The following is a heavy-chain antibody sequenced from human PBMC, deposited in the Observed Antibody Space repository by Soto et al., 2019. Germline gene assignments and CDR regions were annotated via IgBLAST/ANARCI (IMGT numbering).Heavy chain of an antibody. J-gene: IGHJ4*02. Sequence: QVQLVESGGGLVEPGGSLRLSCAISGFSFTDYFMSWIRQAPGKGLEWISEISSSGGATYYADSLKGRFTISRDNAKDILYLEMNSLRPDDTAVYYCARTRFHYGVYWGLGVPVTVS. CDR2: ISSSGGAT. D-gene: IGHD2-8*01. V-gene: IGHV3-11*01. CDR1: GFSFTDYF. CDR3: ARTRFHYGVY.